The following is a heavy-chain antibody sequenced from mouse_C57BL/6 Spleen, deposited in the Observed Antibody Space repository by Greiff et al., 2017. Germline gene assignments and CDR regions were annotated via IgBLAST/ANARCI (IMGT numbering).Heavy chain of an antibody. CDR1: GYNFTSYW. CDR2: IYPSDSET. J-gene: IGHJ4*01. Sequence: QVQLQQPGAELVRPGSSVKLSCKASGYNFTSYWMDWVKQRPGQGLEWIGNIYPSDSETHYNQKFKDKATLTVDKSSSTAYMQLSSLTSEDAAVYYCARLGDGYYNCAMDDWGQGASVTVSS. V-gene: IGHV1-61*01. CDR3: ARLGDGYYNCAMDD. D-gene: IGHD2-3*01.